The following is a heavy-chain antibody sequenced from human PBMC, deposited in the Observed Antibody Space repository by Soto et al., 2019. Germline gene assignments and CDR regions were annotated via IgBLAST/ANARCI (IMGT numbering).Heavy chain of an antibody. V-gene: IGHV4-59*08. Sequence: SEPLSLTCTVSGGSISNFYWSWIRQPPGKGLEWIGYVYYTGSTSYNPSLKRRVTFSADSSRGQFSLRLNSVTAADTAVYYCARTVLGPDLLADSFVDYYYYMDVWGQGTTVTVSS. CDR3: ARTVLGPDLLADSFVDYYYYMDV. J-gene: IGHJ6*03. CDR1: GGSISNFY. CDR2: VYYTGST. D-gene: IGHD3-9*01.